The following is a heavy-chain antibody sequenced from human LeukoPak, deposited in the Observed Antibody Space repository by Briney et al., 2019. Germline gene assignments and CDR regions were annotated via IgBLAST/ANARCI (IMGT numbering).Heavy chain of an antibody. Sequence: PSETLSLTCTVSGGSISSYYWSWIRQPPGKGLEWIGYIYYSGSTNYNPSLKSRVTISADTSKNQFSLKLSSVTAADTAVYYCARADFGIAAAGKGNWFDPWGQGTLVTVSS. CDR3: ARADFGIAAAGKGNWFDP. D-gene: IGHD6-13*01. V-gene: IGHV4-59*01. CDR1: GGSISSYY. CDR2: IYYSGST. J-gene: IGHJ5*02.